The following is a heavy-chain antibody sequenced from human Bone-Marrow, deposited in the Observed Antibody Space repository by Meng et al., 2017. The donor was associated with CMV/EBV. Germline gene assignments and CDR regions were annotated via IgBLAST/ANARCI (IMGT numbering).Heavy chain of an antibody. CDR3: ASDFLEWLMVGAYGMDV. CDR2: INNDGSDT. V-gene: IGHV3-74*01. D-gene: IGHD3-3*01. Sequence: GESLKISCAASGFTFSTYWMHWVRQAPGKGLVWVSRINNDGSDTTYADSVKGRFTISRDNAKNSLHLQMNSLRAEDTAVYYCASDFLEWLMVGAYGMDVWGQGTTVTVSS. CDR1: GFTFSTYW. J-gene: IGHJ6*02.